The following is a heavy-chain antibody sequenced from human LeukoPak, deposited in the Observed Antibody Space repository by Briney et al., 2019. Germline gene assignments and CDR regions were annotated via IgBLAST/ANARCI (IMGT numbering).Heavy chain of an antibody. V-gene: IGHV4-38-2*02. D-gene: IGHD4-17*01. Sequence: SETLSLTCTVSGYSISTGYHWGWIRQPPGKGLEWIGSIYHSGSTYQNPSLKSRVTISLDTSKNHFSLKLSSVTAADTAVYYCARVRDYYGDYGLDYWDQGTLVTVSS. CDR1: GYSISTGYH. CDR2: IYHSGST. J-gene: IGHJ4*02. CDR3: ARVRDYYGDYGLDY.